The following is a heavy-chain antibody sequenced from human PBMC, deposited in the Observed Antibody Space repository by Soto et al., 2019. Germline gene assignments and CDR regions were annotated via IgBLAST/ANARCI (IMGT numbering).Heavy chain of an antibody. V-gene: IGHV6-1*01. CDR2: TYYRSKWYN. J-gene: IGHJ6*02. Sequence: SQSLSLTCAISGDSVSSNSAAWNWIRQSPSRGLEWLGRTYYRSKWYNDYAVSVKSRITINPDTSKNQFSLQLNSVTPEDTAVYYCARGGAAGTRYYYGMDVWGQGTTVTVSS. CDR1: GDSVSSNSAA. CDR3: ARGGAAGTRYYYGMDV. D-gene: IGHD6-13*01.